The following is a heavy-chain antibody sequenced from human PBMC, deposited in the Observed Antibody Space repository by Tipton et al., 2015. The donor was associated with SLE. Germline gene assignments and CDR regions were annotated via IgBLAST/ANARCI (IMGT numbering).Heavy chain of an antibody. Sequence: GSLRLSCAASGFIFSDYSMNWVRQAPGKGLEWVSSISSSSRYIYHAESLKGRFTISRDNAKNSLYLQMNSLRVEDTAAYFCAGDDYASGITWGQGTLVTVSS. J-gene: IGHJ5*02. CDR1: GFIFSDYS. D-gene: IGHD3-10*01. V-gene: IGHV3-21*03. CDR2: ISSSSRYI. CDR3: AGDDYASGIT.